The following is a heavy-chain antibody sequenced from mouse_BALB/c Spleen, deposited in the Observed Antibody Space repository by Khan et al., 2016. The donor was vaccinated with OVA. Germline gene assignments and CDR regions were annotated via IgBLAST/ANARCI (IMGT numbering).Heavy chain of an antibody. CDR1: GYSFTVYY. V-gene: IGHV1-26*01. D-gene: IGHD1-1*01. Sequence: EVQLQESGPDLVKPGASVKISCKASGYSFTVYYMTWVKQSHGKSPEWIGRVNPNNGDTNYNQNFKGKAILTVDKSSNTAYMELRSLTSEDSAVFYCARGYGFFPYWGQETLVTVSA. CDR2: VNPNNGDT. CDR3: ARGYGFFPY. J-gene: IGHJ3*01.